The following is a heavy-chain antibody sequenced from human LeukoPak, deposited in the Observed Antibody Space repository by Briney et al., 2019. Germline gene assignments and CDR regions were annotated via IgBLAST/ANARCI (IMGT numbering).Heavy chain of an antibody. D-gene: IGHD3-22*01. CDR1: GFTFDDYC. CDR2: INWNVGST. V-gene: IGHV3-20*04. CDR3: ARDRTTRGNNYYDSSVYYRTDALDI. Sequence: GGSLRLSCAASGFTFDDYCMSWVRQAPGKGLEWVSGINWNVGSTGYADSVKGRFTISRDNAKNCLYLLMNSLIHEDTAFYYCARDRTTRGNNYYDSSVYYRTDALDIWGQGTMVTVSS. J-gene: IGHJ3*02.